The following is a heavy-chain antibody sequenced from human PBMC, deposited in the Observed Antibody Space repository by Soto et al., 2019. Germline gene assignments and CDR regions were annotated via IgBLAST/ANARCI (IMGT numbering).Heavy chain of an antibody. Sequence: EVQLVESGGGLVQPGGSLRLSCSASGFSFSKYSMSWVRQPPGKELEGVSYISSTSTTMDYADSVKGRLTISRDNAKNSLYLQMNSLRADDTAVYYCARGYYYDTLDAFDIWGQGTMVTVSS. CDR3: ARGYYYDTLDAFDI. J-gene: IGHJ3*02. CDR1: GFSFSKYS. D-gene: IGHD3-22*01. V-gene: IGHV3-48*04. CDR2: ISSTSTTM.